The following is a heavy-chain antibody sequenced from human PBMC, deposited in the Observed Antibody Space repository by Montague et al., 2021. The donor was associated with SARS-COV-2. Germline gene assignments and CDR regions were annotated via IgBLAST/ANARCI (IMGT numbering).Heavy chain of an antibody. CDR3: AKDRVVPPDRNLDY. CDR1: GFTFSNYA. Sequence: SLSLSFSASGFTFSNYAMRWVRQAPGKGLEWVSTISNSGSKQRYTDSVKGRFTISRDNSKNTLYLQMDSLRAEDTAVYYCAKDRVVPPDRNLDYWGQGTLVSVSS. CDR2: ISNSGSKQ. D-gene: IGHD2-2*01. J-gene: IGHJ4*02. V-gene: IGHV3-23*01.